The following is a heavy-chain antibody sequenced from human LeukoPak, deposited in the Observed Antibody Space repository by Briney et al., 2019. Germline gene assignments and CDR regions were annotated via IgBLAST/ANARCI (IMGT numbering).Heavy chain of an antibody. Sequence: GGSLRLSCAVSGLTVSGVHINWVRQAPGKGLEWVSVIYSGGSTYYADSVKGRFTISRDNSKNTLYLQMNSLRAEDTAVYYCARYGSGSYAYYYYYYGMDVWGQGTTVTVSS. J-gene: IGHJ6*02. V-gene: IGHV3-53*01. D-gene: IGHD3-10*01. CDR2: IYSGGST. CDR1: GLTVSGVH. CDR3: ARYGSGSYAYYYYYYGMDV.